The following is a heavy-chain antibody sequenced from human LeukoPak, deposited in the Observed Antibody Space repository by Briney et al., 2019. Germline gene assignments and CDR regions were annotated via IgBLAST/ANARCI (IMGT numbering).Heavy chain of an antibody. J-gene: IGHJ5*02. CDR1: GGSISSYY. CDR3: ARLMRLERQLAP. Sequence: SETLSLTRTVSGGSISSYYWSWIRQPPGKGLEWIGYIYYSGSTNYNPSLKSRVTISVDTSKNQFSLKLSSVTAADTAVYYCARLMRLERQLAPWGQGTLVTVSS. D-gene: IGHD6-13*01. CDR2: IYYSGST. V-gene: IGHV4-59*08.